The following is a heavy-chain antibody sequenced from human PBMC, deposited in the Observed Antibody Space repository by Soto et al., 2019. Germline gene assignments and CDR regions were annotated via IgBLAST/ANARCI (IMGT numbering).Heavy chain of an antibody. CDR2: ISAYNGKT. CDR1: GYSFTNFG. Sequence: ASVKVSCKASGYSFTNFGFHWVRQAPGQGLEWVGWISAYNGKTNSARKLQDRLIMTTDTSTSTAYMELRSLRSDDTAVYYCARMACCNWNGFGDYWGQGTLVTVSS. V-gene: IGHV1-18*01. CDR3: ARMACCNWNGFGDY. J-gene: IGHJ4*02. D-gene: IGHD3-3*01.